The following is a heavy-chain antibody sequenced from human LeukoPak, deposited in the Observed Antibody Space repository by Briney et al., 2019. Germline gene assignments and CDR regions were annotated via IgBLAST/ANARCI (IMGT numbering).Heavy chain of an antibody. Sequence: ASVKLSCSASGYSFSAQYIHWVRQAPGLGLGWMGWMNPNSGGVNHAQKFQGRVTMTRDTSISTVYMEVNRLRSDDAAAYYCSTDECTNGVCYLGSWGQGTLVTVSS. CDR1: GYSFSAQY. D-gene: IGHD2-8*01. V-gene: IGHV1-2*02. CDR2: MNPNSGGV. J-gene: IGHJ5*02. CDR3: STDECTNGVCYLGS.